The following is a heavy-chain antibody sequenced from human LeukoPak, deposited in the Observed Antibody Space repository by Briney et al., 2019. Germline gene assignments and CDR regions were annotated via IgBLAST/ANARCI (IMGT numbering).Heavy chain of an antibody. V-gene: IGHV3-74*01. Sequence: PGGSLRLSCAASEFTFSSFWMHWVRQAPGKGLVWVSRINSDGSGIRYADSVKGRFTISRDNAKSTLYLQMNSLRAEDTAVYYCARERRSSGWYDAFDMRGQGTMVTVSS. CDR1: EFTFSSFW. D-gene: IGHD6-19*01. CDR2: INSDGSGI. J-gene: IGHJ3*02. CDR3: ARERRSSGWYDAFDM.